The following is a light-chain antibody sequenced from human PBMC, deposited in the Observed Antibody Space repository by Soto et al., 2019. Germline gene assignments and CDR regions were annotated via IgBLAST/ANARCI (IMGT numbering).Light chain of an antibody. Sequence: DIVMTQSPLSLPVTPGEPASISCRSSQSLLHSNGYNYLDWYLQKPGQSPQLLIYLGSNRASGVYDRFSGSGSGTDFTLKISRVEAEDVGFYYCMQALQTPKTFGQGTKVEIK. CDR2: LGS. J-gene: IGKJ1*01. V-gene: IGKV2-28*01. CDR3: MQALQTPKT. CDR1: QSLLHSNGYNY.